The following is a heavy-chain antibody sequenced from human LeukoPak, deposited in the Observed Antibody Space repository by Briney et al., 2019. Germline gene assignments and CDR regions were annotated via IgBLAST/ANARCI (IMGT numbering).Heavy chain of an antibody. CDR1: GYSISSGYY. D-gene: IGHD3-10*01. J-gene: IGHJ4*02. CDR2: IYHSGST. CDR3: ARDTGGFDY. Sequence: SETLSLTCTVSGYSISSGYYWGWIRQPPGKGLEWIGYIYHSGSTYYNPSLKSRVTISVDRSKNQFSLKLSSVTAADTAVYYCARDTGGFDYWGQGTLVTVSS. V-gene: IGHV4-38-2*02.